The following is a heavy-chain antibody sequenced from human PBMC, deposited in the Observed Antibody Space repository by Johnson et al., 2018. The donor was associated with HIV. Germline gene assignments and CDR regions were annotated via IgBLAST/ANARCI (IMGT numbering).Heavy chain of an antibody. CDR1: GFTFSSYA. J-gene: IGHJ3*01. D-gene: IGHD3-22*01. CDR2: ISYVGTNK. CDR3: VRRFYDSSAFDV. V-gene: IGHV3-30-3*01. Sequence: QVQLVESGGGVVQPGRSLRLSCAASGFTFSSYAMHWVRQAPGKGLEWVAFISYVGTNKYYADSVKGRFTISRDNSKNTVFLQMSSLRSEDTAVYYCVRRFYDSSAFDVWGQGTVVTVSS.